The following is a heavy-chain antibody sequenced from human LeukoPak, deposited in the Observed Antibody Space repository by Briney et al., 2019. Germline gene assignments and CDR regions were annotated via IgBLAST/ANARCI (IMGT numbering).Heavy chain of an antibody. J-gene: IGHJ4*02. CDR2: ISGSGGTT. D-gene: IGHD6-13*01. CDR3: AKGFGRAAAGNPFDY. Sequence: GGTLRLSCAASGFTFSSYAMSWVRQAPGKGPDWVSAISGSGGTTYYAASVKGRFTTSSDSTKNTMYLQMHSLRAEDTAVYFFAKGFGRAAAGNPFDYWGQGTLVTVSS. CDR1: GFTFSSYA. V-gene: IGHV3-23*01.